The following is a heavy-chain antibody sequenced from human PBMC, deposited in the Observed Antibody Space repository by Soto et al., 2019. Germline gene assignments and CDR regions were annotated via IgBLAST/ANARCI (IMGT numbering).Heavy chain of an antibody. CDR3: ARSGEHPLDY. J-gene: IGHJ4*02. CDR2: STHTGNT. V-gene: IGHV1-18*01. CDR1: GYAFPHYV. D-gene: IGHD1-26*01. Sequence: QVRLVQSGPEVKEPGASVKVSCKTSGYAFPHYVINWVRQAPGHGLEWMGFSTHTGNTNYAQNFQGRVVLTTDTSTSTAYMEVTSLRSDDTAVYYCARSGEHPLDYWGQGTPVTVSS.